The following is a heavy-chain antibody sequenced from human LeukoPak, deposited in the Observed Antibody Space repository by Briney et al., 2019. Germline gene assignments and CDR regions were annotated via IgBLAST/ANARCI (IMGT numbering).Heavy chain of an antibody. Sequence: GESLKISCKGSGYSFSNYWIGWARQMPGKGLEWMGIIYPGDSDTRYSPSFRGQVTISADKSISTAYLQWSSLKASDTAMYYCAREYTTSSSFDSWGQGTLVTVSS. CDR2: IYPGDSDT. D-gene: IGHD6-6*01. CDR3: AREYTTSSSFDS. CDR1: GYSFSNYW. J-gene: IGHJ4*02. V-gene: IGHV5-51*01.